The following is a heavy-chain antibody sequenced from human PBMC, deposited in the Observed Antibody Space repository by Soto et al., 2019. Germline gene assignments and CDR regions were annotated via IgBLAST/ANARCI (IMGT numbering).Heavy chain of an antibody. V-gene: IGHV3-64D*08. CDR1: GFTFSSYA. CDR2: ISSNGGST. CDR3: VKTYCSGGSCYHYFDY. D-gene: IGHD2-15*01. J-gene: IGHJ4*02. Sequence: GGSLRLSCVASGFTFSSYAMHWVRQAPGKGLEYVSAISSNGGSTYYADSVKGRFTISRDNSKNTLYLQMSSLRAEDTAVYYCVKTYCSGGSCYHYFDYWGQGTLVTVSS.